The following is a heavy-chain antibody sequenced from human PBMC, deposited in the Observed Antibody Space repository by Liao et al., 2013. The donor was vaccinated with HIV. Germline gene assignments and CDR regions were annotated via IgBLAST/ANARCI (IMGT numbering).Heavy chain of an antibody. D-gene: IGHD6-13*01. V-gene: IGHV4-61*01. CDR3: ARDSSSWYGSYYYYYYMDV. CDR2: IYYSGST. Sequence: QVQLQESGPGLVKPSQTLSLTCTVSGVSISSSSYYWSWIRQPPGKGLEWIGYIYYSGSTNYNPSLKSRVTISVDTSKNQFSLKLSSVTAADTAVYYCARDSSSWYGSYYYYYYMDVWGKGTTVTVSS. J-gene: IGHJ6*03. CDR1: GVSISSSSYY.